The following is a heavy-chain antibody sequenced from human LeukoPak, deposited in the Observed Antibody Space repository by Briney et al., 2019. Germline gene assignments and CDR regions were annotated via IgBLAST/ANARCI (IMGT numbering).Heavy chain of an antibody. D-gene: IGHD1-26*01. J-gene: IGHJ4*02. V-gene: IGHV3-33*01. CDR3: ARDLSFGSLDF. Sequence: GGSLRLSCAASGFTLSSHGMHWVRQAPGKGLEWVAGMWYDGSKEDYADSVKGRFTISRDMSKNTPNLQMNSLRVEDTAMFYCARDLSFGSLDFRGQGTLVTVSS. CDR1: GFTLSSHG. CDR2: MWYDGSKE.